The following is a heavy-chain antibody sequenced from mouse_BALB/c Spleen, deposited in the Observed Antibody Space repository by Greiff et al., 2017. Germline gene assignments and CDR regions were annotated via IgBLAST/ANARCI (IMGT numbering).Heavy chain of an antibody. CDR2: ISYSGST. V-gene: IGHV3-2*02. CDR3: ARSARATWFAY. CDR1: GYSITSDYA. Sequence: EVKLVESGPGLVKPSQSLSLTCTVTGYSITSDYAWNWIRQFPGNKLEWMGYISYSGSTCYNPSLKSRISITRDTSKNQFFLQLNSVTTEDTATYYCARSARATWFAYWGQGTLVTVSA. D-gene: IGHD3-1*01. J-gene: IGHJ3*01.